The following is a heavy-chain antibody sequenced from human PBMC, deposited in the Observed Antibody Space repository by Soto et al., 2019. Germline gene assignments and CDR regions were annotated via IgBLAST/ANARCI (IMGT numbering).Heavy chain of an antibody. CDR1: GFSLNTGGVG. J-gene: IGHJ4*02. CDR3: AHRMGTYNFWNGGYFDL. Sequence: QITLMESGPTLVKPTQTLTLTCTFSGFSLNTGGVGVGWIRKPPGKALEWLAVIFWDDDKRYSPSLKSRLTIFQDTAKNQVVLLMTNMDPVDTATYYCAHRMGTYNFWNGGYFDLWGEGIPVTVSS. V-gene: IGHV2-5*02. CDR2: IFWDDDK. D-gene: IGHD3-3*01.